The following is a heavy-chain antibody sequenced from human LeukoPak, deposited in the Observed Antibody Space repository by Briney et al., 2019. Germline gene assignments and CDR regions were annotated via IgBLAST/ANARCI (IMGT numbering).Heavy chain of an antibody. J-gene: IGHJ5*02. Sequence: PSETLSLTCAVYGGSFSGYYWSWIRQPPGKGLEWIGEINHSGSTNYNPSLKSRVTISVDTSKNQFSLKLSSVTAADTAVYYCARGLGYCSSTSCYRFDPWGQGTLVTVSS. D-gene: IGHD2-2*02. CDR2: INHSGST. CDR3: ARGLGYCSSTSCYRFDP. CDR1: GGSFSGYY. V-gene: IGHV4-34*01.